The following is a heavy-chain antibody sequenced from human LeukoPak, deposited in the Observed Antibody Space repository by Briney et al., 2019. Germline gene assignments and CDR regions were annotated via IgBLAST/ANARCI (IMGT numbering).Heavy chain of an antibody. V-gene: IGHV3-23*01. D-gene: IGHD2-15*01. Sequence: GGSLRLSCAASGFTFSSYAMSWVRQAPGKGPEWVSAISGSGGSTYYADSVKGRFTISRDNSKNTLYLQMNSLRAEDTAVYYCAKDGVCSGGSCYLNWFDPWGQGTLVTVSS. CDR2: ISGSGGST. CDR3: AKDGVCSGGSCYLNWFDP. CDR1: GFTFSSYA. J-gene: IGHJ5*02.